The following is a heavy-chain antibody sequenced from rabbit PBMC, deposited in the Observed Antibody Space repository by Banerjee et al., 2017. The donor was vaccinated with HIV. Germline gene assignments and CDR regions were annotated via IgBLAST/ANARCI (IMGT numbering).Heavy chain of an antibody. CDR2: IYNGDGIST. J-gene: IGHJ6*01. V-gene: IGHV1S45*01. CDR1: GFTISNNDC. CDR3: ARHVNGMDL. Sequence: QEQLEESGGGLVQPEGSLTLTCTASGFTISNNDCMCWVRQAPGKGLEWIACIYNGDGISTYYASWAKGRFTISKTSSTTVTLQMTSRTAADTATYFCARHVNGMDLWGPGTLVTVS.